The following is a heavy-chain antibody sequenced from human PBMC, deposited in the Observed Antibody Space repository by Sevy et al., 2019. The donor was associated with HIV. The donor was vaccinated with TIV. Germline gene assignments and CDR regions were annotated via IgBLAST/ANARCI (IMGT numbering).Heavy chain of an antibody. V-gene: IGHV3-30-3*01. CDR1: GFTFSSYA. Sequence: GGSQRLSCAASGFTFSSYAMHWVRQAPGKGLEWVAVISYDGSNKYYADSVKGRFTISRDNSKNTLYLQMNSLRAEDTAVYYCARSSGRSGNFDYWGQGTLVTVSS. D-gene: IGHD1-26*01. CDR3: ARSSGRSGNFDY. J-gene: IGHJ4*02. CDR2: ISYDGSNK.